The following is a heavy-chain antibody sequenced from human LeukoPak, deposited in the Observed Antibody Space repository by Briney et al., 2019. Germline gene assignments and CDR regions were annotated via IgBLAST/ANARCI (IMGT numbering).Heavy chain of an antibody. CDR1: GVSITSTNW. CDR2: VSLSGLT. D-gene: IGHD2-8*01. V-gene: IGHV4-4*02. Sequence: SGTLSLTCGVSGVSITSTNWWSWVRQPPGQGLEWIGEVSLSGLTNYNPSLNSRVIMALDTSKNHLSLNLTSVTAADTAVYYCSRENGAFSPFGYWGQGTLVTVPS. CDR3: SRENGAFSPFGY. J-gene: IGHJ4*02.